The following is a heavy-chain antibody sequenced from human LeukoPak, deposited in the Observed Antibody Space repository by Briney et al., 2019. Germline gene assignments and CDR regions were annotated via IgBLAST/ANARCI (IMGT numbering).Heavy chain of an antibody. J-gene: IGHJ4*02. CDR2: IYHSGST. CDR1: GGSFSGYY. D-gene: IGHD3-10*01. Sequence: SETLSLTCAVYGGSFSGYYWSWIRQPPGEGLEWIGEIYHSGSTYYNPSLKSRVTISVDKSKNQFSLKLSSVTAADTAVYYCARLSGSGAFDYWGQGTLVTVSS. CDR3: ARLSGSGAFDY. V-gene: IGHV4-34*01.